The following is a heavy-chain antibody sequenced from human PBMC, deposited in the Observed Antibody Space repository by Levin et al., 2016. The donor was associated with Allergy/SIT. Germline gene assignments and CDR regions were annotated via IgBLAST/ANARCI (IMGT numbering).Heavy chain of an antibody. V-gene: IGHV3-33*08. CDR2: IWYDGSNK. Sequence: GESLKISCAASGFTFSSYGMHWVRQAPGKGLEWVAVIWYDGSNKYYADSVKGRFTISRDNSKNTLYLQMNSLRAEDTAVYYCARAPLLWFGELGAGMDVWGQGTTVTVSS. CDR1: GFTFSSYG. J-gene: IGHJ6*02. CDR3: ARAPLLWFGELGAGMDV. D-gene: IGHD3-10*01.